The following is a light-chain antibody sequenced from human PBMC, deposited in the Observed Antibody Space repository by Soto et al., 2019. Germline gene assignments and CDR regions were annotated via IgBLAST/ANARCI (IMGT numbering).Light chain of an antibody. Sequence: DIQLTQSPSFLSASVGDRVTITCRASQGISDYLAWYQQKPGKAPKLLIHTASTLQSGVPSRFSGSGSGTEVTLTISSLQPEDFAVYYCQQYNAWPLTFGGGTKVEIK. J-gene: IGKJ4*01. CDR1: QGISDY. V-gene: IGKV1-9*01. CDR3: QQYNAWPLT. CDR2: TAS.